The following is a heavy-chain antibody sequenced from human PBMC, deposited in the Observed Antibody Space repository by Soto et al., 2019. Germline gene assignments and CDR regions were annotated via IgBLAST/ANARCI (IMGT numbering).Heavy chain of an antibody. CDR1: GYTFTGYY. J-gene: IGHJ6*02. D-gene: IGHD6-19*01. Sequence: GVSVKVSCKASGYTFTGYYMHWVRQAPGQGLEWMGWTNPNSGGTNYAQKFQGRVTMTRDTSISTAYMELSRLRSDDTAVYYCARGRRIAVAGRVDYYYGMDVWGQGTTVTVSS. CDR2: TNPNSGGT. CDR3: ARGRRIAVAGRVDYYYGMDV. V-gene: IGHV1-2*02.